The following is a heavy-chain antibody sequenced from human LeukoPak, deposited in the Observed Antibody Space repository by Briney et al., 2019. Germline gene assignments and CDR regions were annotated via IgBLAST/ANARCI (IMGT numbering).Heavy chain of an antibody. V-gene: IGHV1-18*01. CDR2: FNPENGNT. CDR1: GYSFVGYG. Sequence: ASVKVSCKASGYSFVGYGITWVRQAPGQGLEWMGWFNPENGNTNYAQKVQGRVTMTADTSTSTSYMELRSLRSEDTAVYYCARERATYYYDSSGYYSWGQGTLVTVSS. D-gene: IGHD3-22*01. CDR3: ARERATYYYDSSGYYS. J-gene: IGHJ4*02.